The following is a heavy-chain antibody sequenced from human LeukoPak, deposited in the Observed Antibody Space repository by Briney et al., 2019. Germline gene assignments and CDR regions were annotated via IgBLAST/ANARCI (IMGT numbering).Heavy chain of an antibody. CDR1: GFTFSSYG. CDR2: MNSDSSTI. CDR3: AKYSSSSNYYYGMDV. D-gene: IGHD6-13*01. Sequence: PGGSLRPSCAASGFTFSSYGMNWVRRAPGKGLEWISYMNSDSSTIYHADSVRGRFTISRDNAKNSLFLQMNSLRDEDTAVYYCAKYSSSSNYYYGMDVWGQGTTVTVSS. J-gene: IGHJ6*02. V-gene: IGHV3-48*02.